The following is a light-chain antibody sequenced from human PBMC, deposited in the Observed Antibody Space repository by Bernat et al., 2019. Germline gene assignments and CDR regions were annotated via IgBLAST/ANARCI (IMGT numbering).Light chain of an antibody. Sequence: DIQMTQSPSSLSASVGDRVTITCRASQNIDTYLNWYQQHPGKAPKLLIFAAETLESGVPSRFRGRGSGTDFTLTISSLQPEDSATYYCQLSYSSLLLTFGGGTKVE. J-gene: IGKJ4*01. CDR2: AAE. CDR3: QLSYSSLLLT. CDR1: QNIDTY. V-gene: IGKV1-39*01.